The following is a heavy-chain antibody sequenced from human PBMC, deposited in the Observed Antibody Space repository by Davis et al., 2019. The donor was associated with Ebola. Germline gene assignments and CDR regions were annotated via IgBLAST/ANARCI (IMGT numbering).Heavy chain of an antibody. V-gene: IGHV3-66*02. CDR1: GFTVSSNY. Sequence: PGGSLRLSCAASGFTVSSNYMSWVRQAPGKGLEWVSVIYSGGSTYYADSVKGRFTISRDNSKNTLYLQMNSLRAEDTAVYYCARFAGGRYRPGPGGDWFDPWGQGTLVTVSS. J-gene: IGHJ5*02. CDR2: IYSGGST. D-gene: IGHD3-10*01. CDR3: ARFAGGRYRPGPGGDWFDP.